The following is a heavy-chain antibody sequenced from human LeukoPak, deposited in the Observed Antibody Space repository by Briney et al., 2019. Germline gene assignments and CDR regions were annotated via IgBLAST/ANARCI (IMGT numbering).Heavy chain of an antibody. J-gene: IGHJ6*02. D-gene: IGHD2-15*01. CDR2: ISGSGGST. V-gene: IGHV3-23*01. CDR3: AKLPPYCSGGSCYFYGGMDV. Sequence: TGGSLRLSCAASGFAFSSYAMSRVRQAPGKGLEWVSAISGSGGSTYYADSVKGRFTISRDNSKNTLYLQMNSLRAEDTAVYYCAKLPPYCSGGSCYFYGGMDVWGQGTTVTVSS. CDR1: GFAFSSYA.